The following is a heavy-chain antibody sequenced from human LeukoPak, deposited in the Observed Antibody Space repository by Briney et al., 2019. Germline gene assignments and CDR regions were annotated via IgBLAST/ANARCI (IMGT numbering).Heavy chain of an antibody. Sequence: RASVKVSCKASGGTFSSYAMSWVRQAPGKGLEWVSGISGSADSTYYADSVKGRFTISRDNSKNTLFLQMNSLRAEDTALYYCAKGRGFCSGGSCYYYYYIDVWGKGTTVTVSS. V-gene: IGHV3-23*01. CDR3: AKGRGFCSGGSCYYYYYIDV. CDR2: ISGSADST. D-gene: IGHD2-15*01. CDR1: GGTFSSYA. J-gene: IGHJ6*03.